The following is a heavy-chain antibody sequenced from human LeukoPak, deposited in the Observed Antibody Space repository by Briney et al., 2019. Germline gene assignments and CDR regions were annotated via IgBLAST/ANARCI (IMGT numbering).Heavy chain of an antibody. V-gene: IGHV4-34*01. Sequence: SETLSLTCAVYGGSFSGYYWSWIRQPPGKGLEWIGEINHSGSTNYNPSLKSRVTISVDTSKNQFSLKLSSVTAADTAVYYCARRGGGYYFYYYYYMDVWGKGTTVTISS. CDR3: ARRGGGYYFYYYYYMDV. D-gene: IGHD3-22*01. J-gene: IGHJ6*03. CDR1: GGSFSGYY. CDR2: INHSGST.